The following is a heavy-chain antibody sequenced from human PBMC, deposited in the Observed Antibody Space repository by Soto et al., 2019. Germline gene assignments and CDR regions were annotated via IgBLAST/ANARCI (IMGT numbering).Heavy chain of an antibody. D-gene: IGHD3-10*01. J-gene: IGHJ6*02. CDR3: ARAYGSGSYGYGMDV. Sequence: RASVKVSCKASGYTFTSYYMHWVRQAPGQGLEWMGIINPSGGSTSYAQKFQGRVTMTRDTSTSTVYMELSSLRSEDTAVYYCARAYGSGSYGYGMDVWGQGTTVTVSS. V-gene: IGHV1-46*01. CDR1: GYTFTSYY. CDR2: INPSGGST.